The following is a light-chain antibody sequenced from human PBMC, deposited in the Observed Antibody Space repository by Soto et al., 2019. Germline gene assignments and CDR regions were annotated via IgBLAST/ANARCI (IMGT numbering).Light chain of an antibody. CDR2: DAS. CDR3: QQYNSYSVA. Sequence: DTQMTQSPSTLSASVGDRVTITCRASQSISSWLAWYQQKPGKAPKLLIYDASSLESGVPSRFSGSGSGTEFTLTISSLQPDDFATYYCQQYNSYSVAFGQRTKVEIK. CDR1: QSISSW. V-gene: IGKV1-5*01. J-gene: IGKJ1*01.